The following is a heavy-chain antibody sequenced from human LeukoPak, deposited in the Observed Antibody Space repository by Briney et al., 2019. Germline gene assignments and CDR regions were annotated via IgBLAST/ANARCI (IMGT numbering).Heavy chain of an antibody. J-gene: IGHJ4*02. D-gene: IGHD4-17*01. Sequence: SETLSLTCTVSGGSISSGDYYWSWIRQPPGKGLEWIGYIYYSGSTYYNPSLKSRVTISVDTSKNQFSLKLSSVTAADTAVYYYARVKRGYGDSYYFDYWGQGTLVTVSS. CDR1: GGSISSGDYY. V-gene: IGHV4-30-4*01. CDR2: IYYSGST. CDR3: ARVKRGYGDSYYFDY.